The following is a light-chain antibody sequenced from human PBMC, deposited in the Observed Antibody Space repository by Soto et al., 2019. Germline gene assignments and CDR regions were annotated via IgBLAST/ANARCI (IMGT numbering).Light chain of an antibody. CDR3: QQYGTSGT. CDR1: QSVSHNY. CDR2: GAS. V-gene: IGKV3-20*01. J-gene: IGKJ1*01. Sequence: EIELPQAPGTLSLSPGESATLSCRVSQSVSHNYLAWYQKKPGQAPRLLIYGASNRATGIPDSFSGSGSGTEFTLTISLLEPQDFAVYYCQQYGTSGTFGHGTKV.